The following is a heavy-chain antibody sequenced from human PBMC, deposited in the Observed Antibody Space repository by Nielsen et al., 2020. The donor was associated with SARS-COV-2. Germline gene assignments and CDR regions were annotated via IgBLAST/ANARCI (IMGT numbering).Heavy chain of an antibody. CDR3: ARCKGDGKYFDCEGFEN. Sequence: ASVKVSCKASGYSFTSYEINWVRQATGQGLEWMGWMNPNSGNTGYAQKFQGRVTMTRSTSTSTAYMELHSLGSEDTAVYYCARCKGDGKYFDCEGFENWGQGTLVTVSS. V-gene: IGHV1-8*02. CDR2: MNPNSGNT. CDR1: GYSFTSYE. J-gene: IGHJ4*02. D-gene: IGHD3-9*01.